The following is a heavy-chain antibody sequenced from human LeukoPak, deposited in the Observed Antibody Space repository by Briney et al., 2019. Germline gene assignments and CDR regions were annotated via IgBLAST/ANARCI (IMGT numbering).Heavy chain of an antibody. D-gene: IGHD6-19*01. V-gene: IGHV3-21*01. CDR2: ISSSSNYI. Sequence: GGSLRLSCAASGFTFSTYSMNWVRQAPGKGLEWVSSISSSSNYIYYADSVKGRFTISRDNSKNSLCLQMNSLRAEDTAVYYCARDIRDCVAVTGTCWFDPWGQGTLVTVSS. CDR1: GFTFSTYS. CDR3: ARDIRDCVAVTGTCWFDP. J-gene: IGHJ5*02.